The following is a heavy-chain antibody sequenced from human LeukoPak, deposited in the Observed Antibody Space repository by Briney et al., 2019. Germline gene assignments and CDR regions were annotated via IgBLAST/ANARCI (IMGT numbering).Heavy chain of an antibody. D-gene: IGHD5-12*01. Sequence: ASVKVSCKASGYTFTGYYMHWVRQAPGQGPEWMGWINPNSGGTNYAQKFQGRVTMTRDTSISTAYMELSRLRSDDTAVYYCARDGGYDSGYYYYYYGMDVWGQGTTVTVSS. V-gene: IGHV1-2*02. J-gene: IGHJ6*02. CDR2: INPNSGGT. CDR1: GYTFTGYY. CDR3: ARDGGYDSGYYYYYYGMDV.